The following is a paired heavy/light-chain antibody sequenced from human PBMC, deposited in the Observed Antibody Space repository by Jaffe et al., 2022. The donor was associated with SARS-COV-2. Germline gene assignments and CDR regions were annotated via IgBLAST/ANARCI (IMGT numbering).Heavy chain of an antibody. CDR2: VSDSGGRT. Sequence: EVQLVESGGGLVQPGESLRLSCAASGFTFYNYAMNWVRQAPGTGLEWVSTVSDSGGRTYYADSVKGRFTISRDNLKNTLYLQMNSLRVEDTAVYYCAKGKYYEDEESPFHIWGQGTVVTISS. D-gene: IGHD3-16*01. J-gene: IGHJ3*02. CDR1: GFTFYNYA. CDR3: AKGKYYEDEESPFHI. V-gene: IGHV3-23*04.
Light chain of an antibody. CDR3: QNYNSALWT. V-gene: IGKV1-27*01. Sequence: DIQMTQSPSSLSASVGDRVTITCRASQGISKYLAWYQQKPGKVPKLLIYTASTLQSGVPSRFSGSGSGTDFTLTISSLQPEDIATYYCQNYNSALWTFGQGTKVEFK. CDR1: QGISKY. CDR2: TAS. J-gene: IGKJ1*01.